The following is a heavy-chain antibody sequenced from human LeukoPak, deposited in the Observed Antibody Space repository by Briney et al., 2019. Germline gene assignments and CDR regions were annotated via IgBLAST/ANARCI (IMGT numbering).Heavy chain of an antibody. CDR1: GASISSDF. D-gene: IGHD6-13*01. V-gene: IGHV4-4*07. J-gene: IGHJ4*02. CDR3: AREGGSSRNFDY. Sequence: SETLSLTCNVSGASISSDFWSWIRQPAGKGLEWVGRIFSSGIINYNPSLKSRLTMSVDTAKNQFSLNLSSVTAADTVVYYCAREGGSSRNFDYWGQGTLVTVSS. CDR2: IFSSGII.